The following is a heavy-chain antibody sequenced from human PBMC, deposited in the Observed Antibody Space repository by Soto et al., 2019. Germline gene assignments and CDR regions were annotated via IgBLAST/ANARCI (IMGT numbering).Heavy chain of an antibody. J-gene: IGHJ5*02. CDR1: GGSISSGGYY. CDR3: ARASTASYNWFDP. V-gene: IGHV4-31*03. CDR2: IYYSGST. Sequence: SETLSLTCTVSGGSISSGGYYWSWIRQHPGKGLEWIGYIYYSGSTYYNPSLKSRVTISVDTSKNQFSLKLSSVTAADTAVYYCARASTASYNWFDPWGQGTLVTVSS.